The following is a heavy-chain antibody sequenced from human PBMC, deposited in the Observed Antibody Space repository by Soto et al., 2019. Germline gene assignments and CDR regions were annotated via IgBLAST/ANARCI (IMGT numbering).Heavy chain of an antibody. CDR2: ISWNSVAI. V-gene: IGHV3-9*01. D-gene: IGHD2-8*02. CDR1: GFTFDDYA. CDR3: AKATRLTDTGSD. J-gene: IGHJ4*02. Sequence: EVQLVESGGGLVQPGRSLRLSCAASGFTFDDYALHWVPQVPGKGLEWVSGISWNSVAIHYADSVKGRFTISRDNAKNSLYLQMNNLRGEDTALYYCAKATRLTDTGSDWGQGTLVTVSS.